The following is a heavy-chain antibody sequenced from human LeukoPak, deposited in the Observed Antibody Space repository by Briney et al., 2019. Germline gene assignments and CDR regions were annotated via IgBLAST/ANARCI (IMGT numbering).Heavy chain of an antibody. Sequence: PGGSLRLSCAASGFTFSSYSINWVRQAPGKGLEWVSYISSSGSTIYYADSVKGRFTISRDNAKNSLYLQMNSLRAEDTAVYYCARDPSIYGDYLTSGYDYWGQGTLVTVSS. CDR1: GFTFSSYS. CDR2: ISSSGSTI. D-gene: IGHD4-17*01. CDR3: ARDPSIYGDYLTSGYDY. J-gene: IGHJ4*02. V-gene: IGHV3-48*04.